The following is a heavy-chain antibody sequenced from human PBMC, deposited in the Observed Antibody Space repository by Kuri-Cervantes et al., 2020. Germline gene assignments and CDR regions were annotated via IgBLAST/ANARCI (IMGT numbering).Heavy chain of an antibody. Sequence: ETLSLTCAASGFTFSSCWMSWVRQAPGRGLEWVANIKQDGSEKYYLDSVKGRFTISRDNSKNSLYLQMNSLRAEDTAVYYCARVKEWFGAILAFDIWGQGTMVTVSS. CDR2: IKQDGSEK. V-gene: IGHV3-7*01. J-gene: IGHJ3*02. CDR1: GFTFSSCW. D-gene: IGHD3-10*01. CDR3: ARVKEWFGAILAFDI.